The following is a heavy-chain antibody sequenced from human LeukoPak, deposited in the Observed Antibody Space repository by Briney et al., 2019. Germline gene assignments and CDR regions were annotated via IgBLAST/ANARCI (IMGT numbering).Heavy chain of an antibody. D-gene: IGHD1-26*01. Sequence: GGSLRLSCAASGFTFSIYAMSWVRQAPGKGLEWVANIKQDGSEKYYVDSVKGRFTISRDNAKNSLYLQMNSLRAEDTAVYFCARDTDSGSLTDAFDIWGQGTMVTVSS. CDR1: GFTFSIYA. J-gene: IGHJ3*02. CDR3: ARDTDSGSLTDAFDI. CDR2: IKQDGSEK. V-gene: IGHV3-7*01.